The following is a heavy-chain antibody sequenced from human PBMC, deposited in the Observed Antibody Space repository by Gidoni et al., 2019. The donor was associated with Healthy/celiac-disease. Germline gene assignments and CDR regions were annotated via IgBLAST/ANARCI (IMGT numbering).Heavy chain of an antibody. CDR1: GFPFSSHS. J-gene: IGHJ4*02. V-gene: IGHV3-21*01. CDR3: ARDLFYDSSGASIFFDY. Sequence: EVQLVESGGGRVKPGGSLRLSCAASGFPFSSHSVNWVRQAPGKGLEWVSSISSSSSYIYYADSVKGRFTISRDNAKNSLYLQMNSLRAEDTAVYYCARDLFYDSSGASIFFDYWGQGTLVTVSS. CDR2: ISSSSSYI. D-gene: IGHD3-22*01.